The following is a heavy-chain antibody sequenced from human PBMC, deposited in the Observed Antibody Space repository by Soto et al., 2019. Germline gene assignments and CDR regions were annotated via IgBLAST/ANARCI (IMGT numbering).Heavy chain of an antibody. V-gene: IGHV1-18*01. CDR2: IRPYNGNT. Sequence: QLSLVQSGVKVKKPGASGKVSCKASGYTFTSNGIAWVRQAPGQGLEWWGGIRPYNGNTNYAQKLQGRVTMTTDTSTSTAYMELRSLRSDDTAVYYCARERGYGDYDSGYWGQGTLVTVSS. D-gene: IGHD4-17*01. CDR3: ARERGYGDYDSGY. CDR1: GYTFTSNG. J-gene: IGHJ4*02.